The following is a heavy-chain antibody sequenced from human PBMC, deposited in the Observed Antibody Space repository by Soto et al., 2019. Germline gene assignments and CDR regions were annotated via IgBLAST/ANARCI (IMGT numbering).Heavy chain of an antibody. V-gene: IGHV4-59*01. CDR3: ARETVDGDWFDP. J-gene: IGHJ5*02. D-gene: IGHD6-19*01. CDR1: GGSISSYY. CDR2: IYYSGST. Sequence: SETLSLTCTVSGGSISSYYWSWIRQPPGKGLEWIGYIYYSGSTNYNPSLKSRVTISVDTSKNQFSLKLSSVTAADTAVYYCARETVDGDWFDPWGQGTLVTVSS.